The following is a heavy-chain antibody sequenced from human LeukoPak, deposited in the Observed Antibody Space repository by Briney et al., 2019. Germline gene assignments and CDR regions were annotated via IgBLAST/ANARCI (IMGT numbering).Heavy chain of an antibody. CDR1: GYTFTSYD. J-gene: IGHJ4*02. CDR3: ARDPYNWNYIDY. D-gene: IGHD1-1*01. V-gene: IGHV1-69*04. CDR2: IIPIFGIA. Sequence: GASVKVSCKASGYTFTSYDINWVRQATGQGLEWMGRIIPIFGIANYAQKFQGRVTITADKSTSTAYMELSSLRSEDTAVYYCARDPYNWNYIDYWGQGTLVTVSS.